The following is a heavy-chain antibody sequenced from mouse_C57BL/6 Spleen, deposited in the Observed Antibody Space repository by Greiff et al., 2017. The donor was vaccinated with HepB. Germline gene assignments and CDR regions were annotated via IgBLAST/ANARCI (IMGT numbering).Heavy chain of an antibody. D-gene: IGHD1-1*01. J-gene: IGHJ4*01. V-gene: IGHV1-26*01. CDR3: ARGITTVVARMDY. Sequence: EVQLQQSGPELVKPGASVKISCKASGYPFTDYYMNWGKQSHGKSLEWIGDINPNNGGTSYNQKFKGKATLTVDKSSSTAYMELRSLTSEDSAVYYCARGITTVVARMDYWGQGTSVTVSS. CDR1: GYPFTDYY. CDR2: INPNNGGT.